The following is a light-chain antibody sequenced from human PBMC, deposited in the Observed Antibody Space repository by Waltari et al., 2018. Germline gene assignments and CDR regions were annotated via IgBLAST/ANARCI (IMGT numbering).Light chain of an antibody. Sequence: NFMLTQPHSVSESPGNTVTISCTRSSGSIASNYVQWFQQRPGSAPTTVIYEDYQRPSGVPDRFSGSIDSSSNSASLTISGLKTEDEADYYCQSYDGINWMFGGGTKLTVL. CDR2: EDY. V-gene: IGLV6-57*03. CDR1: SGSIASNY. CDR3: QSYDGINWM. J-gene: IGLJ3*02.